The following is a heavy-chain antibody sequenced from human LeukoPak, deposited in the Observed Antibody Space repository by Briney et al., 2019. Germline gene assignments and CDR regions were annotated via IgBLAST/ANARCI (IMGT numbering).Heavy chain of an antibody. CDR1: GGSISSHY. CDR2: FYSGGST. Sequence: SETLSLTCTVAGGSISSHYWNWIRQPAGKGLEWIGRFYSGGSTNYTPSLKSRVTMSVDTSRNQCSLSLISVTAADTAVYYCARDDEVGATSFDYWGQGTLVTVSS. CDR3: ARDDEVGATSFDY. V-gene: IGHV4-4*07. D-gene: IGHD1-26*01. J-gene: IGHJ4*02.